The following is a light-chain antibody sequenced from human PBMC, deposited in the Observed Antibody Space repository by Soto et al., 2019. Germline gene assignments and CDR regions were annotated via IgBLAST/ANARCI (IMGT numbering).Light chain of an antibody. J-gene: IGKJ2*01. V-gene: IGKV3-20*01. CDR3: QQYDSSPYT. CDR2: GAS. Sequence: EIVLTQSPGTLSLSPGERATLSCRASQSVSNIYLAWYQHKPGQTTRLLIYGASSRATGIPDRFSGSGSGTDFTLTISRLEPEDFAVYYCQQYDSSPYTFGQGTKLEIK. CDR1: QSVSNIY.